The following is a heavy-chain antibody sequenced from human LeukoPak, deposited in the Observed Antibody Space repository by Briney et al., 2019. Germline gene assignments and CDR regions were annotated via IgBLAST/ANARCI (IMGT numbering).Heavy chain of an antibody. CDR1: GGSFSGYY. CDR3: ASRIAAAGTVDY. CDR2: INHSGST. J-gene: IGHJ4*02. V-gene: IGHV4-34*01. D-gene: IGHD6-13*01. Sequence: SETLSLTCAVYGGSFSGYYWSWIRQPPGKGLEWIGEINHSGSTNYNPSLKSRVTISVDTSKNQFSLKLSSVTAADTAVYYCASRIAAAGTVDYWGQGTLVTVSS.